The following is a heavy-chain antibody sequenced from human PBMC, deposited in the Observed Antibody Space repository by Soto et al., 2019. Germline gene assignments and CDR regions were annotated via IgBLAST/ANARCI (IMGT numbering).Heavy chain of an antibody. V-gene: IGHV3-30*04. CDR1: GFTFSSYA. Sequence: QVQLVESGGGVVQPGRSLRLSCAASGFTFSSYAMHWVRQAPGEELEWVAVISYDGRNKYYADSVKGRFTVSRDNSKNTLYLQMNNLRPEDTAVYYCATEDAPAAGTTPHIWGRGTLVTVSS. CDR2: ISYDGRNK. D-gene: IGHD6-13*01. J-gene: IGHJ4*02. CDR3: ATEDAPAAGTTPHI.